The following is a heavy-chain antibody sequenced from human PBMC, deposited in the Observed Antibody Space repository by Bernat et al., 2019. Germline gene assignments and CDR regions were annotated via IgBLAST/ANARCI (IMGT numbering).Heavy chain of an antibody. Sequence: QVQLVESGGGVVQPGRSLRLSCAASGFTFSSYGMHWVRQAPGKGLEWVAVIWYDGSNKYYADSVKGRFTISRDNSKNTLYLQMNSLRAEDTAVYYCAGDTVVHDPWGQGTLVTVSS. J-gene: IGHJ5*02. CDR1: GFTFSSYG. CDR2: IWYDGSNK. V-gene: IGHV3-33*01. D-gene: IGHD4-17*01. CDR3: AGDTVVHDP.